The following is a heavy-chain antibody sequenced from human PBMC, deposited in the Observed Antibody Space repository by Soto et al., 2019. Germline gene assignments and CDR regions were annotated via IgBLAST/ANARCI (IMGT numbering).Heavy chain of an antibody. J-gene: IGHJ6*02. CDR2: ISSSSSTI. CDR1: GFTFSSYS. CDR3: ARDLAYYDILTGYSHYYGMDV. Sequence: GGSLRLSCAASGFTFSSYSMNWVRQAPGKGLEWVSYISSSSSTIYYADSVKGRFTISRDNAKNSLYLQMNSLRDEDTAVYYCARDLAYYDILTGYSHYYGMDVWGQGTTVTV. D-gene: IGHD3-9*01. V-gene: IGHV3-48*02.